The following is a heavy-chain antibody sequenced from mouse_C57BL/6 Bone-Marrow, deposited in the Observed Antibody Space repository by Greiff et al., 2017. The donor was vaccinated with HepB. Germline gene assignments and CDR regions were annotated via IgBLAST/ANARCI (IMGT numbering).Heavy chain of an antibody. CDR2: IDPSDSYT. CDR1: GYTFTSYW. CDR3: ARSGYNYFDY. J-gene: IGHJ2*01. V-gene: IGHV1-59*01. D-gene: IGHD3-1*01. Sequence: QVQLQQPGAELVRPGTSVKLSCKASGYTFTSYWMHWVKQRPGQGLEWIGVIDPSDSYTNYNQKFKGKATLTVDTSSSTAYMQLSSLTSEDSAVYYCARSGYNYFDYWGQGTTLTVSS.